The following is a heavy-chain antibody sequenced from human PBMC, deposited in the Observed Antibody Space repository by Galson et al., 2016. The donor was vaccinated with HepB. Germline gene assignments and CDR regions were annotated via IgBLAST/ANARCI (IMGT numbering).Heavy chain of an antibody. Sequence: SLRLSCAASGFTFSNHWMHWVRQVPGKGLVWVSRINGDGTSAFYADSVKDRFTVSRTNANNTFSMQMNTLRVDDTDVYNCASKVARVSIGAYDVWGRGTMVTVSS. V-gene: IGHV3-74*01. CDR1: GFTFSNHW. J-gene: IGHJ3*01. D-gene: IGHD3-3*02. CDR2: INGDGTSA. CDR3: ASKVARVSIGAYDV.